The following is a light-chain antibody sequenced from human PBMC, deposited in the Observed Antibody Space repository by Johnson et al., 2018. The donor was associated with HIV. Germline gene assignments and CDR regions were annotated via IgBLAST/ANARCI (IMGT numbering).Light chain of an antibody. V-gene: IGLV1-51*01. CDR2: DNN. CDR1: TSNIGNNY. CDR3: GTWDSSLSAYV. Sequence: QSVLTQPPSVSAAPGQKVTISCSGSTSNIGNNYVSWYQHLPRTAPKLLIYDNNKRPSEIPDRFSGSKSGTSATLGITGLQTEDEAEYYCGTWDSSLSAYVFGTGTKVTVL. J-gene: IGLJ1*01.